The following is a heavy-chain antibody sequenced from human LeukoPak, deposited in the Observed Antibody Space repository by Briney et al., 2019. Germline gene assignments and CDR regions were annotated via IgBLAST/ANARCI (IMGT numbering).Heavy chain of an antibody. J-gene: IGHJ4*02. CDR2: IYPGDSDT. D-gene: IGHD1-26*01. Sequence: SGESLKTSCKGSGYSFTSYWIGWVRQMPGKGLEWMGIIYPGDSDTRYSPSFQGQVTISADKSISTAYLQWSSLKASDTAMYYCARRRDLYSGSYYPFDYWGQGTLVTVSS. CDR1: GYSFTSYW. CDR3: ARRRDLYSGSYYPFDY. V-gene: IGHV5-51*01.